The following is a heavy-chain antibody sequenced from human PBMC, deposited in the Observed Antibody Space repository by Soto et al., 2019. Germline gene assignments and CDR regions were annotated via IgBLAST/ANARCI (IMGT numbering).Heavy chain of an antibody. CDR2: ISSSGSTI. CDR3: ARLRIAVAGTRWFDP. Sequence: GGSLRLSCAASGFTFSSYSMNWVRQAPGKGLEWVSSISSSGSTIYYADSVKGRFTISRDNAKNSLYLQMNSLRAEDTAVYYCARLRIAVAGTRWFDPWGQGTLVTVSS. CDR1: GFTFSSYS. V-gene: IGHV3-21*04. D-gene: IGHD6-19*01. J-gene: IGHJ5*02.